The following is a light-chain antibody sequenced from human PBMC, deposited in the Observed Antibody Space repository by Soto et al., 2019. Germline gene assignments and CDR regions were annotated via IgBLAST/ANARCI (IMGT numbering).Light chain of an antibody. CDR2: DVS. Sequence: QSVLTQPRSVSGSPGQSVTISCTGTSSDVGGYNYVSWYQQDPGKAPKLMIYDVSKRPSGVPGRFSGSKSGNTASLTISGLQAEDEADYYCCSYAGSYPFVFGTGTKLTVL. CDR3: CSYAGSYPFV. V-gene: IGLV2-11*01. J-gene: IGLJ1*01. CDR1: SSDVGGYNY.